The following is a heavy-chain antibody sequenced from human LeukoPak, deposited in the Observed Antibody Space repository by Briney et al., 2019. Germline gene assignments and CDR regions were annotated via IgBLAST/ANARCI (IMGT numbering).Heavy chain of an antibody. CDR3: AREFSDSSGYYDH. D-gene: IGHD3-22*01. Sequence: PGGSLRLSCAASGFTFSSYAMTWVRQAPGKGLEWVSAIGDSGGNTYYADSVKGRFTISRDNAKNSLYLQMNSLRAEDTAVYYCAREFSDSSGYYDHWGQGTLVTVSS. CDR1: GFTFSSYA. J-gene: IGHJ4*02. V-gene: IGHV3-23*01. CDR2: IGDSGGNT.